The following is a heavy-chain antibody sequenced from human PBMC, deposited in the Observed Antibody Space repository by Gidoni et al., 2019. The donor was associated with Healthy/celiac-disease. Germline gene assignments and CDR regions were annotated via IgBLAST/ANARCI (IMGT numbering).Heavy chain of an antibody. CDR1: GFTVRSDS. V-gene: IGHV3-48*01. D-gene: IGHD3-3*01. CDR3: ARDLDDFWSGYYRPGGHAFDI. CDR2: ISSSSSTI. J-gene: IGHJ3*02. Sequence: EVQLVESGGGWVQPGGSLRLSCAASGFTVRSDSMNGARQAPGKGLEWVSYISSSSSTIYYADSVKGLFTISRDNAKNSLYLQMNSLSAEDTAVYYCARDLDDFWSGYYRPGGHAFDIWGQGTMVTVSS.